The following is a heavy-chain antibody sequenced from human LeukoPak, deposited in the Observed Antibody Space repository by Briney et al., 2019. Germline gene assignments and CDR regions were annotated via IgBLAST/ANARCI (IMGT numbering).Heavy chain of an antibody. CDR2: INPNSGGT. CDR1: AYTFTGYY. V-gene: IGHV1-2*02. CDR3: ARDSGGYYYDSSGYDAFDI. J-gene: IGHJ3*02. D-gene: IGHD3-22*01. Sequence: ASVKVSCKASAYTFTGYYMHWVRQAPGQGLEWIGWINPNSGGTNYAQKFQGRVTMTRDTSISTAYMELSRLRSDDTAVYYWARDSGGYYYDSSGYDAFDIWGQGTMVTVSS.